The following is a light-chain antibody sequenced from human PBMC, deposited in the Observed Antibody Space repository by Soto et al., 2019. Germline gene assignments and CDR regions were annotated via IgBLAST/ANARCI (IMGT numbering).Light chain of an antibody. V-gene: IGKV4-1*01. CDR2: WAS. CDR3: HQYYTNVGHT. CDR1: QSVLYSSNNRNY. Sequence: DIVMTQSPDSLAVSLGERATINCKSSQSVLYSSNNRNYLAWYQQKPGQPPKLLIYWASTRESGVPDRFSGSGSGTDFTLTISSLQAEDVAVYYCHQYYTNVGHTFGQGTKLEIK. J-gene: IGKJ2*01.